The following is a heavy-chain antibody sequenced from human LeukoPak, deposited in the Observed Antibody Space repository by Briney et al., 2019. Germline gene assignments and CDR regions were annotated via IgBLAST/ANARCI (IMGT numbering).Heavy chain of an antibody. J-gene: IGHJ5*02. CDR2: IIPIFGTA. V-gene: IGHV1-69*05. Sequence: SVKVSCKASGGTFSSYAISWVRQAPGQGLEWMGGIIPIFGTANYAQKFQGRVTITTDESTSTAYMELSSLRSEDTAVYYCARATYYYDSSENWFDPWDQGTLVTVSS. D-gene: IGHD3-22*01. CDR1: GGTFSSYA. CDR3: ARATYYYDSSENWFDP.